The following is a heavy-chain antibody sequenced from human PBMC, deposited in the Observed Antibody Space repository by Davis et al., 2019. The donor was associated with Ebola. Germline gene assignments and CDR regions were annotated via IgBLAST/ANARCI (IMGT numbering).Heavy chain of an antibody. CDR1: VGPFSSYA. D-gene: IGHD3-22*01. V-gene: IGHV1-69*13. J-gene: IGHJ4*02. CDR2: IIPIFGTA. Sequence: SSVNVPCKASVGPFSSYAISRVRQAPGQGLQWLGGIIPIFGTANYAQKFQGRVTITADESTSTAYMELSSLGSEDTAVYYCARGNYYESSGYYPNLYYFDYWGQGTLVTVSS. CDR3: ARGNYYESSGYYPNLYYFDY.